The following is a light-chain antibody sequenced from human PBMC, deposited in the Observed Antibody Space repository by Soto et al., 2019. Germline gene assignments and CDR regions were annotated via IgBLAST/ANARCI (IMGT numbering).Light chain of an antibody. CDR1: QDISKD. CDR2: SAT. V-gene: IGKV1-6*01. Sequence: AIQMTQSPTSLSASVGDSVIITCRASQDISKDLGWYQQKPGKAPKFLIYSATSTQSGVPSTFSGSGFGTDFTLTISSLQPEDFATYYCLQDHDYPRTFGQGTKVEF. CDR3: LQDHDYPRT. J-gene: IGKJ1*01.